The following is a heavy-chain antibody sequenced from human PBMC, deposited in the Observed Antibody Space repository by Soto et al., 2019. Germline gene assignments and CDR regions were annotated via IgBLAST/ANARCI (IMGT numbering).Heavy chain of an antibody. V-gene: IGHV1-58*01. CDR2: IVVGSGNT. CDR3: AADTRLELPYYYYGMDV. J-gene: IGHJ6*02. CDR1: GFTFTSSA. Sequence: ASVKVSCKASGFTFTSSAVQWVRQARGQRLEWIGWIVVGSGNTNYAQKFQERVTITRDMSTSTAYMELCSLRSEDTSVYYCAADTRLELPYYYYGMDVWGQGTTVTVSS. D-gene: IGHD1-7*01.